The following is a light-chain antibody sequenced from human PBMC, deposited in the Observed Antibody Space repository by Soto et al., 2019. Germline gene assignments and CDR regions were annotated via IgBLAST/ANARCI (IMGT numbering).Light chain of an antibody. Sequence: QSALTQPASVSGSPGQSITISCTGTSSDVGTYNYVSWYQQHPGKAPKLMIYEVSNRPSGVSNRFSGSKSGNTASLTISGLQAEDEADYYCSSYRSSSTWVSGGGTKLTVL. CDR3: SSYRSSSTWV. J-gene: IGLJ3*02. V-gene: IGLV2-14*01. CDR1: SSDVGTYNY. CDR2: EVS.